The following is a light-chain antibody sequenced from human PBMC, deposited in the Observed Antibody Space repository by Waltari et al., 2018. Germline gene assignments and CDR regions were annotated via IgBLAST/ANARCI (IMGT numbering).Light chain of an antibody. V-gene: IGLV2-14*03. CDR3: NSYAGSNSVL. J-gene: IGLJ2*01. CDR2: DVS. CDR1: GSDLGAYDF. Sequence: QSALTQPASVSGSLGQSITISCTGSGSDLGAYDFVSWYQQYPGKPPKLIIYDVSTRPSELSIRFSGSKSGNTASLAISGLQAEDAADYYCNSYAGSNSVLFGAGTKLTVL.